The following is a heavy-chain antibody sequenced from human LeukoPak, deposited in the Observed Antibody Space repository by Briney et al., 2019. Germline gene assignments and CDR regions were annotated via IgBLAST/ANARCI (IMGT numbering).Heavy chain of an antibody. V-gene: IGHV4-59*12. Sequence: SETLSLTCTVSGGSISSYYWNWIRQPPGKGLEWIGYIYYSGSTNYNPSLKSRVTISVDTSKDQFSLKLSSVTAADTAVYYCARVFPLIVLRSTAWFDPWGQGTLVTVSS. D-gene: IGHD2-8*01. J-gene: IGHJ5*02. CDR1: GGSISSYY. CDR3: ARVFPLIVLRSTAWFDP. CDR2: IYYSGST.